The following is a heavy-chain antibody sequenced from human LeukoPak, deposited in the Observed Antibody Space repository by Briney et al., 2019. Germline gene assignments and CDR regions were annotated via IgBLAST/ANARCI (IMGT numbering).Heavy chain of an antibody. D-gene: IGHD1-26*01. Sequence: SETLSLTCGVSGASVSSHFWSWIRQTPGMGLEWIGYISNRGSTGYNPSLRSRATISVDAPKNEVSLNVRSVSAADTAVYYCAKGVSGTYYAFDVWGQGRTV. CDR3: AKGVSGTYYAFDV. CDR2: ISNRGST. V-gene: IGHV4-59*02. J-gene: IGHJ3*01. CDR1: GASVSSHF.